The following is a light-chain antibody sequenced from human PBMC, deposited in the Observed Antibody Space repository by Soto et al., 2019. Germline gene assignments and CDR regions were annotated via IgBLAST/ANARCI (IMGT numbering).Light chain of an antibody. V-gene: IGKV3-20*01. J-gene: IGKJ1*01. CDR2: GVS. CDR3: QQYGSSRT. CDR1: QSVSSSY. Sequence: EIVLTQSPGTLSLSPGERATLSCRASQSVSSSYLAWYQQKPGQAPRLLIYGVSRRATGIPDRFRGSGSGTDFTLTITRLEPEDFAVYYCQQYGSSRTFGQGTKVEIK.